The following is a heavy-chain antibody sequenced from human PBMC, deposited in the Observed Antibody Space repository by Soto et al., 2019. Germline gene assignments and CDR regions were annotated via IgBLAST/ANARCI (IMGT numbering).Heavy chain of an antibody. Sequence: SETLSLTCFVSGGSVTSHHWSWIRQFPGQGLKWIAYTSYTGTTKYNPSPRIRPPFSWDTSKNHLPLKLIHRPAWTPPASHCARDMHAGFTPYFDPWGQGTLVTVSS. CDR2: TSYTGTT. CDR1: GGSVTSHH. CDR3: ARDMHAGFTPYFDP. V-gene: IGHV4-59*02. D-gene: IGHD2-15*01. J-gene: IGHJ5*02.